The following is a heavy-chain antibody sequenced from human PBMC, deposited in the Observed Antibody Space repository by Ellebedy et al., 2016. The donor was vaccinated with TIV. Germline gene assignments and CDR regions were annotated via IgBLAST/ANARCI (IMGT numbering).Heavy chain of an antibody. CDR1: GFTFSDYY. D-gene: IGHD2-2*01. CDR2: ITNSGSTI. V-gene: IGHV3-11*01. CDR3: ARDARFIDQQHNWFDP. J-gene: IGHJ5*02. Sequence: GESLKISCAASGFTFSDYYMSWIRQAPGKGLEWVSYITNSGSTIYYADSVKGRFTMSRDNAKNSLYLQMRSLRAEDTAVYYCARDARFIDQQHNWFDPWGQGTLVTVSS.